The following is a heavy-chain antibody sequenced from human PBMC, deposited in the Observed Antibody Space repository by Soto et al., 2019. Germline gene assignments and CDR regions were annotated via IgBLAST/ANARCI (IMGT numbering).Heavy chain of an antibody. V-gene: IGHV3-21*01. CDR1: GFTFSSYS. D-gene: IGHD6-19*01. CDR2: SSSSSSYI. CDR3: ARGVAGTRPPFDY. Sequence: PGGSLRLSCAASGFTFSSYSMNWVRQSPGKGLEWVSSSSSSSSYIYYADSVKGRFTISRDNAKNSLYLQMNSLRAEDTAVYYCARGVAGTRPPFDYWGQGTLVTVSS. J-gene: IGHJ4*02.